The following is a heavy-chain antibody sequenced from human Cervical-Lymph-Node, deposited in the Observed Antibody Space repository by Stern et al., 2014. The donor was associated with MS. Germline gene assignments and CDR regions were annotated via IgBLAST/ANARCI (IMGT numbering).Heavy chain of an antibody. D-gene: IGHD7-27*01. CDR2: FDREDGDT. CDR1: GYPLSELS. Sequence: QDQLVQSGAQVKKPGASVKVSCKVSGYPLSELSIYWVRQATGKGLEWMGGFDREDGDTSDTQKFQGRLTMTEDSSTDTFYMELSSLRSEDTAIYYCATGPLTGVFDYWGQGTLVTVSS. J-gene: IGHJ4*02. CDR3: ATGPLTGVFDY. V-gene: IGHV1-24*01.